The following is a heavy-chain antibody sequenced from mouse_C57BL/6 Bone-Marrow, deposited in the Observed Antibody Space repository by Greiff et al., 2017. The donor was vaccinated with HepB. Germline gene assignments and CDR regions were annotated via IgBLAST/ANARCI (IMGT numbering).Heavy chain of an antibody. Sequence: VQLQQSGPELVKPGASVKISCKASGYAFSSSWMNWVKQRPGKGLEWIGRIYPGDGDTNYNGKFKGKATLTADKSSSTAYMQLSSLTSEDSAVYFCARSGLRPWFAYWGQGTLVTVSA. CDR2: IYPGDGDT. CDR1: GYAFSSSW. D-gene: IGHD2-4*01. CDR3: ARSGLRPWFAY. V-gene: IGHV1-82*01. J-gene: IGHJ3*01.